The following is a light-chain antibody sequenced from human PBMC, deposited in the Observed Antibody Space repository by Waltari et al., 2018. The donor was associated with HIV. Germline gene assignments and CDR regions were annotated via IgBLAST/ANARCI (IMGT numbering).Light chain of an antibody. Sequence: QSALTQPASVSGSPGQSITIYCTGTSTDVGEYNFVSWYQQHPGTAPKLLIYDVSHRPSGVSARFSGSKSGNTASLTISGLQAEDEANYYCCSYTTSNTRVFGGGTKLTVL. J-gene: IGLJ3*02. CDR3: CSYTTSNTRV. V-gene: IGLV2-14*01. CDR1: STDVGEYNF. CDR2: DVS.